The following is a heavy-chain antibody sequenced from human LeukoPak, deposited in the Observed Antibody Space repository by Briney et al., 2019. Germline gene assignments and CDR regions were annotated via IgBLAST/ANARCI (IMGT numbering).Heavy chain of an antibody. CDR3: ARAYHSSWYLNWFDP. J-gene: IGHJ5*02. CDR2: IYHNGNT. D-gene: IGHD6-13*01. V-gene: IGHV4-38-2*01. CDR1: GYSISSGYY. Sequence: SETLSLTCAVSGYSISSGYYWGWFRHPPRKEREWLGGIYHNGNTYYNPSLKSRVTISVDTSKNEFSLKLSSVTAADTAVYYCARAYHSSWYLNWFDPWGQGTLVTASS.